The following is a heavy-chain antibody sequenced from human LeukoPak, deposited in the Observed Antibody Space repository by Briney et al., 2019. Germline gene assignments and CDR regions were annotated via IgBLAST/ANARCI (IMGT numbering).Heavy chain of an antibody. CDR2: ISYDGSDK. V-gene: IGHV3-30*18. CDR3: AKDLATKYTLDY. J-gene: IGHJ4*02. Sequence: GGSLRLSCAASGFTFRSYGIHWVRQAPGKGLEWVALISYDGSDKFFADSVRGRFTIPRDNSKNTLYLQMNSLRAEDTAVYYCAKDLATKYTLDYWGQGTLVTVSS. D-gene: IGHD6-6*01. CDR1: GFTFRSYG.